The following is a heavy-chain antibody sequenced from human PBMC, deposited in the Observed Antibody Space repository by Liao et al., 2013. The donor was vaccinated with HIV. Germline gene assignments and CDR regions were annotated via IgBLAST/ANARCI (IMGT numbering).Heavy chain of an antibody. Sequence: QVQLQESGPGLVKPSQTLSLTCTVSGGSISSGGYYWSWIRQPAGKGLEWIGRVYTSGSTNYNPSLKSRVTISVDTSKNQFSLKLSSVTAADTAVYYCARDRHDSSGYPNYYYYYYMDVWGKGTTVTVSS. D-gene: IGHD3-22*01. J-gene: IGHJ6*03. V-gene: IGHV4-61*02. CDR2: VYTSGST. CDR1: GGSISSGGYY. CDR3: ARDRHDSSGYPNYYYYYYMDV.